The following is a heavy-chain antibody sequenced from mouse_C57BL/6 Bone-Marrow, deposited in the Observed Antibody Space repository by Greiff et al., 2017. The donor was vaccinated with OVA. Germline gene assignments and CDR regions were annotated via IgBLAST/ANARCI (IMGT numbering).Heavy chain of an antibody. D-gene: IGHD2-12*01. CDR1: GYSITSGYY. J-gene: IGHJ2*01. V-gene: IGHV3-6*01. CDR2: ISYDGSN. Sequence: EVKLMESGPGLVKPSQSLSLTCSVTGYSITSGYYWNWIRQFPGNKLEWMGYISYDGSNNYNPSLKNRISITRDTSKNQFFLKLNSVTTEDTATYYCAREELPTRDYFDYWGQGTTLTVSS. CDR3: AREELPTRDYFDY.